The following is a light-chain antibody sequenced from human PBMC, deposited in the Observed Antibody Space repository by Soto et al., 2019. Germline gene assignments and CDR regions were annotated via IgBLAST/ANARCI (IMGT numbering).Light chain of an antibody. V-gene: IGKV1-27*01. CDR1: QGISNY. J-gene: IGKJ1*01. CDR2: AAS. CDR3: QKYNSAPRT. Sequence: DIQMTQSPSSLSASVGDRVTITCRASQGISNYLAWYQQKPGKVPKLLIYAASTLQSGVPSRFSGSGSGTDFNITISSLQPDAVATYYCQKYNSAPRTFCQGTKVAIK.